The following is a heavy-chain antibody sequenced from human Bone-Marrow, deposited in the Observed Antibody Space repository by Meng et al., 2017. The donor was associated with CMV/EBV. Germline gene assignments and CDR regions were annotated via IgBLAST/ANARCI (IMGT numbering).Heavy chain of an antibody. Sequence: ASVKVSCKASGYTFIDYNINWVRQAAGQGLEWMGWMNPTNGNTGYAQNFQGRVTMTRNTSIRTAYMELSRLRSEDTAVYYCASRVVRAAIEDAFDIWGQGTRVTGSS. CDR3: ASRVVRAAIEDAFDI. CDR1: GYTFIDYN. V-gene: IGHV1-8*01. D-gene: IGHD2-2*01. J-gene: IGHJ3*02. CDR2: MNPTNGNT.